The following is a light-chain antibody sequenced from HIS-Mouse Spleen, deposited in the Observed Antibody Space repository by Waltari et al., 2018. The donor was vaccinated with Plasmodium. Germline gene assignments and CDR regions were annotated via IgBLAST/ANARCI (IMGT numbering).Light chain of an antibody. Sequence: EIVMTQSPATLSVSPGERATLSCRASQSVSSNLAWYQQKPGQAPRLLIYGASTRATGIPARFSGSGSGTECTLTISSMQSEDFAVYYCQQYNNWPTLGQGTRLEIK. CDR2: GAS. J-gene: IGKJ5*01. CDR1: QSVSSN. CDR3: QQYNNWPT. V-gene: IGKV3-15*01.